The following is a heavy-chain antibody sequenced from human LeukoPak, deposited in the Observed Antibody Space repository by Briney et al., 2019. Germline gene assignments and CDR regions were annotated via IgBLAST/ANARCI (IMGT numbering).Heavy chain of an antibody. Sequence: GGSLRLSCAASGFTFSSYHMNWVRQAPGKGLEWVSSISSSSSYIYYADSVKGRFTISRDNAKNSLYLQMNSLRAEDTAVYYCARDPSYDFSSEYFQHWGQGTLVTVSS. J-gene: IGHJ1*01. D-gene: IGHD3-3*01. V-gene: IGHV3-21*01. CDR2: ISSSSSYI. CDR3: ARDPSYDFSSEYFQH. CDR1: GFTFSSYH.